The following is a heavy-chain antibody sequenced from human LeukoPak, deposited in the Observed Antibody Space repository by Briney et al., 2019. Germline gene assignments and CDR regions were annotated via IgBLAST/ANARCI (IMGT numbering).Heavy chain of an antibody. J-gene: IGHJ4*02. CDR1: GFTFSSYG. CDR2: ISYDGRNN. CDR3: AKDDDVRHFDS. Sequence: PGRSLRLSCAASGFTFSSYGIHWVRQAPDKGLEWVAVISYDGRNNYYADSVKGRFTISRDNSENTVYLQMNSLRVEDTAVYFCAKDDDVRHFDSWGQGTLVTVSS. D-gene: IGHD3-3*01. V-gene: IGHV3-30*18.